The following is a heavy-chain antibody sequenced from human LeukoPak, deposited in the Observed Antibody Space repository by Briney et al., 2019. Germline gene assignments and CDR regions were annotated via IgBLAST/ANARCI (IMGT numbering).Heavy chain of an antibody. J-gene: IGHJ5*02. V-gene: IGHV4-38-2*02. CDR1: GYSISSGYF. CDR2: IHHDGIT. CDR3: ARVHYYDASDYSTSNWFDP. D-gene: IGHD3-22*01. Sequence: SETLSLTCSISGYSISSGYFWGWVRQPPGKGLEWIGNIHHDGITYYNPSLKSRVTISLDPSKNQFSLKLTSVTAADTALYHCARVHYYDASDYSTSNWFDPWGQGTLVTVSS.